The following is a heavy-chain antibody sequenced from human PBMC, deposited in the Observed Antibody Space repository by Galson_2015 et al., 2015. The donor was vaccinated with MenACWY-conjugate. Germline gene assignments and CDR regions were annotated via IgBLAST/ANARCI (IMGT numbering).Heavy chain of an antibody. D-gene: IGHD1-1*01. Sequence: LRLSCAASGFTFNNYWMHWVRQPPGKGLEWISYIMADGSFSNYADSVKGRFTISTDNAKNMVYLQMDGLGDEDTAVYFCARDNNWSFDSWGQGTLVTVSS. J-gene: IGHJ4*02. CDR1: GFTFNNYW. CDR2: IMADGSFS. V-gene: IGHV3-74*01. CDR3: ARDNNWSFDS.